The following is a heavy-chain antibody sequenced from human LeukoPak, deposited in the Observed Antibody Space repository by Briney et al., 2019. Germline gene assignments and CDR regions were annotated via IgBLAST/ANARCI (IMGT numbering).Heavy chain of an antibody. D-gene: IGHD6-6*01. V-gene: IGHV1-18*01. CDR3: ARTYSSSFRNAFDI. Sequence: GASVKVSCKASGYTFTSYGISWVRQAPGQGLEWMGWISAYNVNTNYAQKLQGRVTMTTDTSTSTAYMELRSLRSDDTAVYYCARTYSSSFRNAFDIWGQGTMVTVSS. CDR2: ISAYNVNT. J-gene: IGHJ3*02. CDR1: GYTFTSYG.